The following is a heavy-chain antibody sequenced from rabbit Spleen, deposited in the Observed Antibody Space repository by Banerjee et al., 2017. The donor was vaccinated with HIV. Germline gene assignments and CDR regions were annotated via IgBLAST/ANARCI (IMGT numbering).Heavy chain of an antibody. CDR2: IAGSSSGFT. V-gene: IGHV1S40*01. CDR1: GFSFSSNDY. J-gene: IGHJ4*01. Sequence: QSLEESGGGLVQPEGSLTLTCTASGFSFSSNDYMCWVRQAPGKGLEWISCIAGSSSGFTYSATWAKGRFTISKTSSTTVTLQMTSLTVADTATYFCARLFAYAGYAGFGYATLDYFDLWGPGTLVTV. D-gene: IGHD6-1*01. CDR3: ARLFAYAGYAGFGYATLDYFDL.